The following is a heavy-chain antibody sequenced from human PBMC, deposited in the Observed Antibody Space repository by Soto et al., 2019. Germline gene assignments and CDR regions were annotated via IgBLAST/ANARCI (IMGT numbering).Heavy chain of an antibody. V-gene: IGHV4-59*01. CDR2: IYYSGST. CDR1: DGSFSGYY. Sequence: SETLSLTCAVYDGSFSGYYWSWIRQPPGKGLEWIGYIYYSGSTNYNPSLKSRVTISVDTSKNQFSLKLSSVTAADTAVYYCARGMVATDYWGQGTLVTVSS. CDR3: ARGMVATDY. J-gene: IGHJ4*02. D-gene: IGHD5-12*01.